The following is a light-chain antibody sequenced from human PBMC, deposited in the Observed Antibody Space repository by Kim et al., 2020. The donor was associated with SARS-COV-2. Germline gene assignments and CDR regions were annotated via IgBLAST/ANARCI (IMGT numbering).Light chain of an antibody. V-gene: IGLV3-21*04. Sequence: DPDKTARITSGRDDLGSKNVHWCQQTQVRSPVLVIYYHSNQPSEIPERYSGSKSVSAATLTISRVEAGDEADYYCQLLDSSSDHVFGTGTKVTDL. CDR1: DLGSKN. J-gene: IGLJ1*01. CDR3: QLLDSSSDHV. CDR2: YHS.